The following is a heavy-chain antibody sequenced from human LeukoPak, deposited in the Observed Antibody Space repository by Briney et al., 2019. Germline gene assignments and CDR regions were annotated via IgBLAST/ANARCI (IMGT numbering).Heavy chain of an antibody. J-gene: IGHJ4*02. V-gene: IGHV5-51*01. D-gene: IGHD5-24*01. CDR1: GYSLTSYW. CDR3: ARPRDGYNTNFDY. CDR2: IYPGDSYT. Sequence: GESLKISRKSSGYSLTSYWIGWVRQMPGKGLEWMGIIYPGDSYTRYSPSFQGQVTNSADKSISTAYLQWSSLKASDTAMYYCARPRDGYNTNFDYWGQGTLVTVSS.